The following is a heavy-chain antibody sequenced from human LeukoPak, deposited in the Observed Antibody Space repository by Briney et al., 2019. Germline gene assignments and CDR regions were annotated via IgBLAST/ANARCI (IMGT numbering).Heavy chain of an antibody. CDR1: GVSISSYY. V-gene: IGHV4-59*01. CDR3: ASRSSIWSGYQDTLYYFDS. CDR2: IFYSGPT. D-gene: IGHD3-3*01. J-gene: IGHJ4*02. Sequence: SETLSLTCSVSGVSISSYYWSWIRQPPGKGLEWIGYIFYSGPTKYNPSLKSRVTISLDTSKNQFSLKLSSVTAADTAVYYCASRSSIWSGYQDTLYYFDSWGQGTLVTVSS.